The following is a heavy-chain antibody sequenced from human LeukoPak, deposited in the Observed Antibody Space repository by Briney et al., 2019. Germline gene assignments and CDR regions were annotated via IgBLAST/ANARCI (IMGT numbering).Heavy chain of an antibody. CDR1: GGSFSGYY. D-gene: IGHD3-10*01. J-gene: IGHJ4*02. CDR2: INHSGST. CDR3: ARGGDGARLGY. Sequence: SETLSLTCAVYGGSFSGYYWSWLRQPQGKGLEWIGEINHSGSTFYNPSLTSRVTISVDTSKNQYSLKLTSVTAADTAVYYCARGGDGARLGYWGQGTLVTVSS. V-gene: IGHV4-34*01.